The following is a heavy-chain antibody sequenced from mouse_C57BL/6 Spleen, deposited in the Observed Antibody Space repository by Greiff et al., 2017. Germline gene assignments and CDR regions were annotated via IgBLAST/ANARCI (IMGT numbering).Heavy chain of an antibody. J-gene: IGHJ4*01. CDR2: IYPGDGET. V-gene: IGHV1-80*01. D-gene: IGHD1-1*01. CDR3: ARDGSSQYYYAMDY. Sequence: VQLQQSGAELVKPGASVKISCKASGYAFSSYWMNWVKQRPGKGLEWIGQIYPGDGETNYNGKFKGKATLTADKSSSTAYMQLSSLTSEDSAVYFCARDGSSQYYYAMDYWGQGTSVTVSS. CDR1: GYAFSSYW.